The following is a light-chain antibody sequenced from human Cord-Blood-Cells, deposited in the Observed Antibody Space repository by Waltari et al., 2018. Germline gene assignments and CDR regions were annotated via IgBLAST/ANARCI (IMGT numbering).Light chain of an antibody. J-gene: IGLJ2*01. V-gene: IGLV2-23*01. CDR2: EGS. CDR3: CSYAGSSTHVV. Sequence: QSALTQPASVSGSPGKSITISCTGTSSDVGSYNLVSWYQQHPGKAPKLMIYEGSKPPSGVSNRCAASKSGNTASLTISGLQAEDEADYYCCSYAGSSTHVVFGGGTNLTVL. CDR1: SSDVGSYNL.